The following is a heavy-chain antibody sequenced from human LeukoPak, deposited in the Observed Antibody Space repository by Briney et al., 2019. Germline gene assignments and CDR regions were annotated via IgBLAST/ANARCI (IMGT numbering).Heavy chain of an antibody. D-gene: IGHD1-26*01. V-gene: IGHV3-74*01. CDR3: ARWVGTTK. CDR1: GFTFSSYW. J-gene: IGHJ4*02. Sequence: GGSLRLSCAASGFTFSSYWMHWVRQAPGKGLVWVSRINSDGRSTNYADSVKARFTISRDNSKNTLFLQMNSLRAEDTAVYYCARWVGTTKWGQGTLVTVSS. CDR2: INSDGRST.